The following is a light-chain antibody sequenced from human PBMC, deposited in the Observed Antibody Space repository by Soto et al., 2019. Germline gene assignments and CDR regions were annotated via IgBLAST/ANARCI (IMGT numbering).Light chain of an antibody. CDR2: GAS. Sequence: EIVLTQSPGTLSLSQGERATLSSRASRSVTSNYLACYKQKPGQAPGLLIYGASIRATGIPDRFSGSGSGTDFTLTISRLEPEDFAVYYCQQYGSSPATFGQGTKLEIK. J-gene: IGKJ2*01. CDR3: QQYGSSPAT. CDR1: RSVTSNY. V-gene: IGKV3-20*01.